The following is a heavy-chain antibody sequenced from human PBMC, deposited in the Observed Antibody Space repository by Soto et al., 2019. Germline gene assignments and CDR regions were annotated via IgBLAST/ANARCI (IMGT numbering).Heavy chain of an antibody. CDR1: GYIFASYS. CDR2: ISAYNGNT. V-gene: IGHV1-18*01. D-gene: IGHD2-2*01. Sequence: ASAQAPWKAPGYIFASYSLSSPRQAPGQGLEWMGWISAYNGNTNYAQKLQGRVTMTTDTSTSTAYMELRSLRSDDTAVYYCARENCSSTSCYRRYYYYYYGMEVWGQGTTVTVSS. CDR3: ARENCSSTSCYRRYYYYYYGMEV. J-gene: IGHJ6*02.